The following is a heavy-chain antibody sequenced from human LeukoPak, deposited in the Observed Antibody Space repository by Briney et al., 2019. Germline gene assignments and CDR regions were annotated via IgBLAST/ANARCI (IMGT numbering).Heavy chain of an antibody. D-gene: IGHD6-13*01. CDR3: ARLPQLAAAIYYFDY. Sequence: SETLSLTCTVSGGSISSSSYYWGWIRQPPGKGLEWIGSIYYSGSTYYNPSLKSRVTISVDTSKNPFSLKLSSVTAADTAVYYCARLPQLAAAIYYFDYWGQGTLVTVSS. J-gene: IGHJ4*02. V-gene: IGHV4-39*01. CDR1: GGSISSSSYY. CDR2: IYYSGST.